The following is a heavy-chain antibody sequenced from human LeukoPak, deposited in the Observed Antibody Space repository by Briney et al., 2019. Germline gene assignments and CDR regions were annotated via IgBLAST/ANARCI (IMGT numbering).Heavy chain of an antibody. CDR3: ARASPVLRFLEWFRGGMDV. CDR2: INHSGST. V-gene: IGHV4-34*01. D-gene: IGHD3-3*01. Sequence: PSETLSLTCAVYGGSFSGYYWSWIRQPPGKGLEWIGEINHSGSTNYNPSLKSRVTISVDTSKNQFSLKLSSVTAADTAVYYCARASPVLRFLEWFRGGMDVWGQGTTVTVSS. J-gene: IGHJ6*02. CDR1: GGSFSGYY.